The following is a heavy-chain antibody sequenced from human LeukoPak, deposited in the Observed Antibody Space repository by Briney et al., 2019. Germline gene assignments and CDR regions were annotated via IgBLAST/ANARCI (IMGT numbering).Heavy chain of an antibody. CDR2: INHSGST. CDR1: GGSLSGYY. Sequence: SETLSLTCAVYGGSLSGYYWSWIRQPPGKGLEWIGGINHSGSTNYNPSLKSRVTISVDTSKNQFSLKLSSVTAADTAVYYCARHCSGGSCYYSIGGQGTLVTVSS. J-gene: IGHJ4*02. CDR3: ARHCSGGSCYYSI. V-gene: IGHV4-34*01. D-gene: IGHD2-15*01.